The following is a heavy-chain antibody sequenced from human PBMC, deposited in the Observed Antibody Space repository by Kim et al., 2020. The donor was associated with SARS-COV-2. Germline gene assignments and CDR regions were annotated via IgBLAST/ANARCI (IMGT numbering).Heavy chain of an antibody. Sequence: ASVKVSCKASGYTFTSYGITWVRQAPGQGLEWMGWISTNNGNTKYTQKLQGRFTMTTDTSTSTAYMELRSLRSDDTAVYYCARDLQVRGSSFDWLSIPDY. J-gene: IGHJ4*01. D-gene: IGHD3-9*01. CDR2: ISTNNGNT. CDR3: ARDLQVRGSSFDWLSIPDY. CDR1: GYTFTSYG. V-gene: IGHV1-18*01.